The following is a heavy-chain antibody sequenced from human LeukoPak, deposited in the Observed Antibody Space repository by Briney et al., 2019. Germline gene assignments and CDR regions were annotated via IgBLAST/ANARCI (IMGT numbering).Heavy chain of an antibody. CDR1: GGSISSGGYS. CDR2: IYYSGST. V-gene: IGHV4-30-4*07. CDR3: ARAVGSGYYVPLYYYYMDV. Sequence: SETLSLTCAVSGGSISSGGYSWSWIRQPPGKGLEWIGYIYYSGSTYYNPSLKSRVTISVDTSKNQFSLKLSSVTAADTAVYYCARAVGSGYYVPLYYYYMDVWGKGTTVTISS. D-gene: IGHD3-22*01. J-gene: IGHJ6*03.